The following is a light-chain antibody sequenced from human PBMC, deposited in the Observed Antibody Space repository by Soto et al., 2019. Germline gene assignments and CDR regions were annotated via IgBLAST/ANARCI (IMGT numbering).Light chain of an antibody. CDR1: QSIINY. CDR3: QQSYCTTPLT. CDR2: AAS. J-gene: IGKJ4*01. V-gene: IGKV1-39*01. Sequence: DIQMTQSPSSLSASVGDRVTITCRASQSIINYLNWYQQKPGKAPKLLIYAASSLQSGVPSRFIGSGAATNYYLTISSLQQADFVAYYCQQSYCTTPLTFGRGTKVEIK.